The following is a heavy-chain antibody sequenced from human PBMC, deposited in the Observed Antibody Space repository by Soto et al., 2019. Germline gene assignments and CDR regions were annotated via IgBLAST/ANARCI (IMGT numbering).Heavy chain of an antibody. V-gene: IGHV3-23*01. CDR3: AKDPYCSSTSCYYYYGMDV. D-gene: IGHD2-2*01. J-gene: IGHJ6*02. Sequence: GGSLRLSCAASGFTFSSYAMSWVRQAPGKGLEWVSAISGSGGSTYYADSVKGRFTISRDNSKNTLYLQMNSLRAEDTAVYYCAKDPYCSSTSCYYYYGMDVWGQGTTVTVSS. CDR2: ISGSGGST. CDR1: GFTFSSYA.